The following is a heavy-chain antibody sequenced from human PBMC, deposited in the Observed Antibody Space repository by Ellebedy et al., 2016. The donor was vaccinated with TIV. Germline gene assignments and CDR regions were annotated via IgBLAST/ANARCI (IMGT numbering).Heavy chain of an antibody. D-gene: IGHD3-10*01. CDR3: ARGFGELTDFDH. CDR1: GDSVTGNSVT. CDR2: TYYRFNKWYD. V-gene: IGHV6-1*01. Sequence: MPSETLSLTCAISGDSVTGNSVTWNWLRQSPSRGLEWLGRTYYRFNKWYDDDAISVKSRIAINADSSRNQFSLQLNSVTPDDTAVYYCARGFGELTDFDHWGQGTLVTVSS. J-gene: IGHJ4*02.